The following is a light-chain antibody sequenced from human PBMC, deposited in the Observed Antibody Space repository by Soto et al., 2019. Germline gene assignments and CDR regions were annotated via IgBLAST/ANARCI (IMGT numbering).Light chain of an antibody. CDR3: TSYATGSAYV. V-gene: IGLV2-18*02. J-gene: IGLJ1*01. CDR1: SSDVGGYNR. Sequence: QSALTQPPSVSGSPGQSVTISCTGTSSDVGGYNRVSWYQQPPGKAPKLLIYDVSNRPSGGSTRFSGSKSGNTASLTISGLQAEDEAYYYCTSYATGSAYVFGPGTKVNVL. CDR2: DVS.